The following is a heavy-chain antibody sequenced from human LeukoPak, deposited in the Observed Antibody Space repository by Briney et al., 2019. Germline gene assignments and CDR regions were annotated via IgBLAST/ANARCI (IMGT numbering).Heavy chain of an antibody. CDR3: ARDNRITMVRGVTPSDY. J-gene: IGHJ4*02. CDR1: GYTFTGYY. CDR2: INPNSGGT. D-gene: IGHD3-10*01. V-gene: IGHV1-2*04. Sequence: GASVKVSCKASGYTFTGYYMHWVRQAPGQGLEWMGWINPNSGGTNYAQKFQGWVTMTRDTSISTAYMELRSLRSDDTAVYYCARDNRITMVRGVTPSDYWGQGTLVTVSS.